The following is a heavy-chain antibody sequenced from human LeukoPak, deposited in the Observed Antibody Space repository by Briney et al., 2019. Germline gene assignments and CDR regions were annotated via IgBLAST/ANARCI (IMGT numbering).Heavy chain of an antibody. D-gene: IGHD3-16*01. Sequence: GGSLRLSCAASGFTFSSYGMHWVRQAPGKGLEWVAFIRYDGSNKYYADSVKGRFTISRDNSKNTLYLQMNSLRNEDTAVYYCAREQGGTGAFDIWGQGTMVTVSS. CDR3: AREQGGTGAFDI. CDR1: GFTFSSYG. V-gene: IGHV3-30*02. J-gene: IGHJ3*02. CDR2: IRYDGSNK.